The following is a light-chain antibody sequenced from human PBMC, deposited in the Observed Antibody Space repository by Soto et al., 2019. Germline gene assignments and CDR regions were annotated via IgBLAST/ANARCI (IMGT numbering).Light chain of an antibody. Sequence: EIVLTQSPGTLSLSPGERATLSCRASQSVSSSYLAWYQHKPGQAPRLLIYDASSRATGIPARFSGSGSGTDFTLTISSLESEDSAVYYCQQRSDWPSISFGQGTRLEIK. CDR2: DAS. CDR3: QQRSDWPSIS. V-gene: IGKV3D-20*02. CDR1: QSVSSSY. J-gene: IGKJ5*01.